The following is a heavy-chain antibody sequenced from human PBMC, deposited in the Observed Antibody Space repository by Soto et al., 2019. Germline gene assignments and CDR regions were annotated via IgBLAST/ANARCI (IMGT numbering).Heavy chain of an antibody. D-gene: IGHD2-21*01. V-gene: IGHV4-39*01. CDR2: NYYSGST. CDR3: ARHIRGNSCMDV. Sequence: SETLSLTCTVSGGSISSSSYYWGWIRQPPGKGLEWIGSNYYSGSTYYNPSLKSRVTISVDTSKNQFSLKLSSVTAADTAVYYCARHIRGNSCMDVWGQGTTVTVSS. J-gene: IGHJ6*02. CDR1: GGSISSSSYY.